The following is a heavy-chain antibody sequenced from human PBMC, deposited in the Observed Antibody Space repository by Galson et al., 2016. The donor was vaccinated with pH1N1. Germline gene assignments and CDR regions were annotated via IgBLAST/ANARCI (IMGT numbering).Heavy chain of an antibody. J-gene: IGHJ5*02. D-gene: IGHD4-23*01. CDR3: ARDGGDYGGAGQYKYFDT. CDR1: GGSISSRNW. V-gene: IGHV4-4*02. Sequence: ETLSLTCAVSGGSISSRNWWSWVRQPPGQGLEWIGEIYHIGGTNCNPSLKSRVTISLDKPKNHFPLNLASVTAADTAVYYCARDGGDYGGAGQYKYFDTWGQGTLVTVSS. CDR2: IYHIGGT.